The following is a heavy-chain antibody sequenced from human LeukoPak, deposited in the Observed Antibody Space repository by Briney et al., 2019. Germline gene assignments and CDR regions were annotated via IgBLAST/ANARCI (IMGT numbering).Heavy chain of an antibody. CDR3: ARGAAQPGEYYFDY. CDR1: GGSISRSSYY. CDR2: IFYSGST. J-gene: IGHJ4*02. D-gene: IGHD3-16*01. Sequence: SETLSLTCTVSGGSISRSSYYWGWIRQPPGKGLEWIGSIFYSGSTYYNPSLKSRVTISVDTSKNQFSLKLRSVTAADTAIYYCARGAAQPGEYYFDYWGQGTLVTVSS. V-gene: IGHV4-39*07.